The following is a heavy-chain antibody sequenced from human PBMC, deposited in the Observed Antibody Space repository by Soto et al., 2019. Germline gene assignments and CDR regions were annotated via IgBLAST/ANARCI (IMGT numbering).Heavy chain of an antibody. J-gene: IGHJ4*02. Sequence: PGGSLRLSCAASGFTLSSYAMSWVRQAPGKGLEWVSAISGSGGSTYYADSVKGRFTISRDNSKNTLYLQMNSLRAEDTAVYYCAKDYYQRGELPPNFDYWGQGTLVTVSS. V-gene: IGHV3-23*01. D-gene: IGHD1-26*01. CDR1: GFTLSSYA. CDR3: AKDYYQRGELPPNFDY. CDR2: ISGSGGST.